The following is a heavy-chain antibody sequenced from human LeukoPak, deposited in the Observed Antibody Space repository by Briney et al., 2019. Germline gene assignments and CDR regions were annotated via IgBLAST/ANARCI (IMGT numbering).Heavy chain of an antibody. CDR1: EFTFSGYN. J-gene: IGHJ3*02. CDR3: ARRFDI. V-gene: IGHV3-48*01. Sequence: QPGGSLRLSCVASEFTFSGYNMNWVRQAPGKGLEWVSHIGGSGANIYYADSVKGRFTISRDNAKNTLYLQMNSLRAEGTAIYYCARRFDIWGQGTMVTVSS. D-gene: IGHD3-10*01. CDR2: IGGSGANI.